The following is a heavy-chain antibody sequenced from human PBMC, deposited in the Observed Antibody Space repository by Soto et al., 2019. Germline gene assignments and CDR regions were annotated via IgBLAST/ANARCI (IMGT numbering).Heavy chain of an antibody. Sequence: GGSLRLSCAASGFTFSGYYMHWVRQAPGKGLEWVAVISYDGSTEYYADSVKGRFTISRDNSANRLFLQMNSLRPEDTAVYYCTKDDGYNDSTYYHYFGIDVWGQGTTVTVSS. CDR2: ISYDGSTE. CDR3: TKDDGYNDSTYYHYFGIDV. J-gene: IGHJ6*02. V-gene: IGHV3-30*18. CDR1: GFTFSGYY. D-gene: IGHD5-12*01.